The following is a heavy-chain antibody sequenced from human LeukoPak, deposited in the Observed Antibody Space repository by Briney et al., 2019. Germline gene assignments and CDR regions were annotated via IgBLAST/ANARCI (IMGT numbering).Heavy chain of an antibody. CDR1: GYTFTSYY. V-gene: IGHV1-46*01. CDR2: INPSGGST. CDR3: ARGGLPCSSTSCLDV. J-gene: IGHJ6*02. Sequence: ASVKVSCKASGYTFTSYYMHWVRQAPGQGLEWMGIINPSGGSTSYVQKFQGRVTMTRDTSTSTVYMELSSLRSEDTAVYYCARGGLPCSSTSCLDVWGQGTTVTVSS. D-gene: IGHD2-2*01.